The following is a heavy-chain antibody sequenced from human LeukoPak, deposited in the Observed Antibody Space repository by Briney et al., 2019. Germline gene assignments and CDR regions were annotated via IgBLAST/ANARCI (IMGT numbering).Heavy chain of an antibody. V-gene: IGHV1-69*13. CDR1: GGTFSSYA. CDR3: ASLWWLRGPYARESVDC. D-gene: IGHD5-12*01. Sequence: RASVKVSCKASGGTFSSYAISWVRQAPGQGLEWMGGIIPIFGTANYAQKFQGRVTITADESTSTAYMELSSLRSEDTAVYYCASLWWLRGPYARESVDCWGQGTLVTVSS. CDR2: IIPIFGTA. J-gene: IGHJ4*02.